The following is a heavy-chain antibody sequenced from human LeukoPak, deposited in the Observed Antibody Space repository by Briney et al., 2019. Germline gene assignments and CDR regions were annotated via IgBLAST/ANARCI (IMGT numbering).Heavy chain of an antibody. Sequence: SETLSLTCTVSGGSISSYYWSWIQQPAGKGLEWIGRIYTSGSTNYNPSLKSRVTISVDTSKNQFSLKLSSVTAADTAVYYCARLSILTGYYTFYYYGMDVWGQGTTVTVSS. CDR3: ARLSILTGYYTFYYYGMDV. D-gene: IGHD3-9*01. CDR1: GGSISSYY. CDR2: IYTSGST. J-gene: IGHJ6*02. V-gene: IGHV4-4*07.